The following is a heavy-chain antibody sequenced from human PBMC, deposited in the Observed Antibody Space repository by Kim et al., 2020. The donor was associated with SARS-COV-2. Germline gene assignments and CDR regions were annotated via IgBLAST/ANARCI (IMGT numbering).Heavy chain of an antibody. CDR3: AKDRYGGNPIYYFDY. V-gene: IGHV3-33*06. J-gene: IGHJ4*02. D-gene: IGHD4-17*01. Sequence: DCVKGRFTLSRDNSKNPLYLQMSSRRAEDTAWYYCAKDRYGGNPIYYFDYWGQRTLVTVSS.